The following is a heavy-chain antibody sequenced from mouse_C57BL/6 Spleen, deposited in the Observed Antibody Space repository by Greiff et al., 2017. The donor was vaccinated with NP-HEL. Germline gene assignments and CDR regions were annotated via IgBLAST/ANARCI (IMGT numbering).Heavy chain of an antibody. CDR3: ASETEGPYAMDY. CDR1: GFTFSDYG. Sequence: EVQLVESGGGLVKPGGSLKLSCAASGFTFSDYGMHWVRQAPEQGLEWVAYISSGSSTIYYADTVKGRFTISRDNAKNTLFLQMTSLRSEDTAMYYCASETEGPYAMDYWGQGTSVTVSS. CDR2: ISSGSSTI. V-gene: IGHV5-17*01. D-gene: IGHD4-1*01. J-gene: IGHJ4*01.